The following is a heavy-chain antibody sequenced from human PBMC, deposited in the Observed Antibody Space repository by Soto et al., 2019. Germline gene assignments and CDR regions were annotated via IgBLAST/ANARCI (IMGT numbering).Heavy chain of an antibody. V-gene: IGHV1-18*01. Sequence: GASVKVSCKASGYSFTSYGISWVRQAPGQGLEWMGWISAYNGNTNYAQKLQGRATMTTDTSTSTAYMELRSLRSDDTAVYYCARYGRYYDSKPSVGWFDPWGQGTLVTAPQ. CDR1: GYSFTSYG. J-gene: IGHJ5*02. D-gene: IGHD3-22*01. CDR2: ISAYNGNT. CDR3: ARYGRYYDSKPSVGWFDP.